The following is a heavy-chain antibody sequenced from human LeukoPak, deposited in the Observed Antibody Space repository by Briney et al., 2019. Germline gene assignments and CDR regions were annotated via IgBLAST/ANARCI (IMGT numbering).Heavy chain of an antibody. V-gene: IGHV1-2*06. CDR1: GYTFTGYY. CDR2: INPNSGGT. Sequence: ASVKVSCKASGYTFTGYYMHWVRQAPGQGLEWMGRINPNSGGTNYAQKFQGRVTMTRDTSISTAYMELSRLRSDDTAVYYCAREVVATIFSGTKPYYFDYWSQGTLVTVSS. J-gene: IGHJ4*02. D-gene: IGHD5-12*01. CDR3: AREVVATIFSGTKPYYFDY.